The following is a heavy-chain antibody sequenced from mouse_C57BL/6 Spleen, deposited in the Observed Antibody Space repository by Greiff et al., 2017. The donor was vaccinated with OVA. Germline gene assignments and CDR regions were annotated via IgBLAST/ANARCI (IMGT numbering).Heavy chain of an antibody. J-gene: IGHJ1*03. CDR3: ASREYFDV. D-gene: IGHD3-3*01. CDR1: GFTFSSYA. Sequence: EVQLVESGGGLVKPGGSLKLSCAASGFTFSSYAMSWVRQTPEKRLEWVATISDGGSYTYYPDNVKGRFTISRDNAKNNLYLQMSHLKSEDTAMYYCASREYFDVWGTGTTVTVSS. V-gene: IGHV5-4*01. CDR2: ISDGGSYT.